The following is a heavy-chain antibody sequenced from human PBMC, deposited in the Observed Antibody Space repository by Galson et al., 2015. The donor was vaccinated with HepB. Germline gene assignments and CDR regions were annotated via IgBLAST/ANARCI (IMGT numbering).Heavy chain of an antibody. CDR2: ISGSGGST. Sequence: SLRLSCAASGFTFSSYAMSWVRQAPGKGLEWVSAISGSGGSTYYADSVKGRFTISRDNSKNTLYLQMNSLRAEDTAVYYCARDEESSAYCLDYWGQGTLVTVSS. D-gene: IGHD3-22*01. CDR1: GFTFSSYA. V-gene: IGHV3-23*01. J-gene: IGHJ4*02. CDR3: ARDEESSAYCLDY.